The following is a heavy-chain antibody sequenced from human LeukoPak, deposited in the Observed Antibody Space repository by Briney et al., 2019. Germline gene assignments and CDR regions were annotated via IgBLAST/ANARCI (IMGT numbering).Heavy chain of an antibody. J-gene: IGHJ3*01. Sequence: SETLPLTCAVFGRSLNGSCLTWIRQLPGKGLEWIGEIDHSGSTNYNPSLKSRVTISVDPSKNQFSLKLNSVTAADTAVYYCARQETVMLQGRFAFDLWGQGTTVTVSS. CDR2: IDHSGST. V-gene: IGHV4-34*01. CDR1: GRSLNGSC. D-gene: IGHD3-16*01. CDR3: ARQETVMLQGRFAFDL.